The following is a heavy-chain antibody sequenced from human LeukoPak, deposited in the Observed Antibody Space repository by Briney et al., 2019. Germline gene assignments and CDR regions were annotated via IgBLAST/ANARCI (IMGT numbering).Heavy chain of an antibody. D-gene: IGHD7-27*01. CDR2: ISSNGGST. Sequence: QPGGSLRLSCAASGFTSSSYAMHWVRQAPGKGLEYVSAISSNGGSTYYANSVKGRFTISRDNSKNTLYLQMGSLRAEDMAVYYCARDSPYWGAFDIWGQGTMVTASS. CDR1: GFTSSSYA. V-gene: IGHV3-64*01. J-gene: IGHJ3*02. CDR3: ARDSPYWGAFDI.